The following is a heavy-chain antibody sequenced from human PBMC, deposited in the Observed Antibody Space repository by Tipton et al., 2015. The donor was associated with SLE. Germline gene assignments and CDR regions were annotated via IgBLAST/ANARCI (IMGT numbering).Heavy chain of an antibody. Sequence: GLVKPSETLSLTCTVSGGSISSYYWSWIRQPPGKGLEWIGYIYYSGSTNYNPSLKSRVTISVDTSKNQFSLKLNSVTAADTAVYYCARDRFAARRHDSFDIWGQGTMVTVSS. J-gene: IGHJ3*02. V-gene: IGHV4-59*01. CDR3: ARDRFAARRHDSFDI. D-gene: IGHD6-6*01. CDR2: IYYSGST. CDR1: GGSISSYY.